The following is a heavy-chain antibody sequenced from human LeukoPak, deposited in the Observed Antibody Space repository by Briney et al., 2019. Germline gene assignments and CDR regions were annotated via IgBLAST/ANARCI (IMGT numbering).Heavy chain of an antibody. CDR3: ARKPDYGDYLNWFDP. Sequence: SVKVSCKASGGTFSNYPISWVRQAPGQGLEWMGGITPLFGRPNYAQKFQGRVTINADESTSTAYMELSSLRSEDTAVYYCARKPDYGDYLNWFDPWGQGTLVTVSS. CDR2: ITPLFGRP. D-gene: IGHD4-17*01. CDR1: GGTFSNYP. V-gene: IGHV1-69*13. J-gene: IGHJ5*02.